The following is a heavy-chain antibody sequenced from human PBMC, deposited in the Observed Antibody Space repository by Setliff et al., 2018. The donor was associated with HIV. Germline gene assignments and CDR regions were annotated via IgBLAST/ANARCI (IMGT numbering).Heavy chain of an antibody. J-gene: IGHJ4*02. CDR3: AKEPVRGHDSSGYYDY. V-gene: IGHV3-43*01. CDR2: ISWDGGST. CDR1: GFTFDDYI. Sequence: GGSLRLSCAASGFTFDDYIMHWVRQAPGKGLEWVSFISWDGGSTYYVDSVKGRFTISRDNRKNSLYLQMNSLRTEDTALYYCAKEPVRGHDSSGYYDYWGQGTLVTVSS. D-gene: IGHD3-22*01.